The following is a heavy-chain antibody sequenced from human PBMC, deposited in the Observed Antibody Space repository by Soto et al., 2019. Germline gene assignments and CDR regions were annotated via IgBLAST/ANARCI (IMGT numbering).Heavy chain of an antibody. CDR1: GYTFIKYG. D-gene: IGHD3-16*01. Sequence: QVQLAQSPAEVKKPGASVKVSCKASGYTFIKYGIAWVRQAPGQGLEWMGWISPYNDNTIYAQKFQGRVTMTADSATRTVDLDLRRLKSNDAAVYYCARGGYYDCVWVKLSHYGLDKWGQGASVTVSS. J-gene: IGHJ6*02. CDR3: ARGGYYDCVWVKLSHYGLDK. CDR2: ISPYNDNT. V-gene: IGHV1-18*01.